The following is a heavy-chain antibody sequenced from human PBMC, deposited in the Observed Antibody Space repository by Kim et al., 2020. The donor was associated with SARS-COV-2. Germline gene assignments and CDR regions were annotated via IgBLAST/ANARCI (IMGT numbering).Heavy chain of an antibody. Sequence: STSHNPSLKHRVTTSVDTSKDQFSLKVNSGTAADTAVYYCARAWNTAMVNFWGQGTLVTVSS. CDR2: ST. J-gene: IGHJ4*02. CDR3: ARAWNTAMVNF. V-gene: IGHV4-39*07. D-gene: IGHD5-18*01.